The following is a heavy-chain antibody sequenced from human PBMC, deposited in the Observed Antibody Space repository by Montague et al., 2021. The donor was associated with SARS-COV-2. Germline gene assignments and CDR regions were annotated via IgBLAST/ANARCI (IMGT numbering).Heavy chain of an antibody. J-gene: IGHJ4*02. CDR1: GGSISSSSYY. CDR3: ASMVRAQVYYFDY. D-gene: IGHD3-10*01. V-gene: IGHV4-39*01. Sequence: SETLSLTCTVSGGSISSSSYYWGWIRQPPGKGLEWIGSIFYSGSTDYNPSLKSRVTIPVDTSKNQFSLKLSSVTAADTAVYYCASMVRAQVYYFDYWGQGTLATVSS. CDR2: IFYSGST.